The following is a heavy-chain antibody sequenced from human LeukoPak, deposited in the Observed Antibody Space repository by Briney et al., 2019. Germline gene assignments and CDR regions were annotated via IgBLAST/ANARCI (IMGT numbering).Heavy chain of an antibody. CDR1: GFIFSSYW. Sequence: GGSLRLSCAASGFIFSSYWMTWVRQAPGKGLEWVANIKRDGTETLYVDSLKGLFTISRDNAKNSLYLQLNSLRAEDTAVYYCARAPTVTTRIFASWGQGTLVTVSS. J-gene: IGHJ5*01. D-gene: IGHD4-17*01. CDR2: IKRDGTET. CDR3: ARAPTVTTRIFAS. V-gene: IGHV3-7*05.